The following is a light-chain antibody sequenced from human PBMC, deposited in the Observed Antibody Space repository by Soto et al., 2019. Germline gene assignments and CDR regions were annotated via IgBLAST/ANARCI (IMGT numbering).Light chain of an antibody. J-gene: IGKJ2*01. CDR3: QQYGGSSAT. V-gene: IGKV3-20*01. CDR1: QSVRSGY. CDR2: GAS. Sequence: EIVLTQSPGTLSLSPGERATLSCRASQSVRSGYLAWYQQKPGQAPRLLIYGASSRATGIPDRFSGSGSGTDFTLTITGLQPEDCAVYYCQQYGGSSATFGQGTNVEIK.